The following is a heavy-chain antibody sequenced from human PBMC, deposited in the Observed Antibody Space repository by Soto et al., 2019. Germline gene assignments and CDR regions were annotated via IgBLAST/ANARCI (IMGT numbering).Heavy chain of an antibody. CDR1: GASVSSGSFY. D-gene: IGHD6-19*01. Sequence: SETLSLTCSVSGASVSSGSFYWSWIRQPPGKGLEWIGFIYNNETFDYNPSLKSRVTLSVDTSKHQFSLKLSSVTAADTAVYYCARVPLRYSSSHNFDSWGQGALVTVSS. CDR2: IYNNETF. V-gene: IGHV4-61*01. CDR3: ARVPLRYSSSHNFDS. J-gene: IGHJ4*02.